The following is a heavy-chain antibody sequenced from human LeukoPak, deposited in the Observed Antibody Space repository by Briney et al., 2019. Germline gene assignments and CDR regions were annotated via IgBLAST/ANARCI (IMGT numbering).Heavy chain of an antibody. CDR3: ARTSGSYASDY. D-gene: IGHD1-26*01. J-gene: IGHJ4*02. V-gene: IGHV4-38-2*02. CDR2: VSHSGST. Sequence: SETLSLTCTVSGYSISSDYYWGWIRQPPGKGLEWIASVSHSGSTYYNPSLKSRVTISVDTSKNQFSLKLSSVTAADTAVYYCARTSGSYASDYWGQGTLVTVSS. CDR1: GYSISSDYY.